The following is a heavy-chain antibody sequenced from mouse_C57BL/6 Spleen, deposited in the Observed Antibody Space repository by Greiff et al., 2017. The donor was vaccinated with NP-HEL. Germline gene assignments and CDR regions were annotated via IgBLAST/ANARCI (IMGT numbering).Heavy chain of an antibody. Sequence: VQLQESGAELVKPGASVKISCKASGYAFSSYWMNWVKQRPGKGLEWIGQIYPGDGDTNYNGKFKGKATLTADKSSSTAYMQLSSLTSEDSAVYFCAREGYDYDRHFDVWGTGTTVTVSS. J-gene: IGHJ1*03. V-gene: IGHV1-80*01. CDR1: GYAFSSYW. CDR3: AREGYDYDRHFDV. D-gene: IGHD2-4*01. CDR2: IYPGDGDT.